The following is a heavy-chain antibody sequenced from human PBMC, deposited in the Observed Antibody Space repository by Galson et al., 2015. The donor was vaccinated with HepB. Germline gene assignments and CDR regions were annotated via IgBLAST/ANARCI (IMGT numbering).Heavy chain of an antibody. CDR3: ARDYYDGSGYFF. J-gene: IGHJ4*02. V-gene: IGHV4-39*07. D-gene: IGHD3-22*01. CDR1: GGSIRSTSYY. Sequence: ETLSLTCTVSGGSIRSTSYYWGWIRQPPGKGLEWIGSIYYSGSTHYNPSLKSRVTISVDTSKNQFSLKLSSVTAADTAVYYCARDYYDGSGYFFWGQGTLVTVSS. CDR2: IYYSGST.